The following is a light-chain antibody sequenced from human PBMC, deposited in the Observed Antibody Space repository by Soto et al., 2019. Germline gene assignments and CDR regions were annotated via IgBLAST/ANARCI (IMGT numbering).Light chain of an antibody. CDR3: QQSYSTPGT. Sequence: DIQMTQSPSSLSASVGDRVTITCRASQSISSYLNCYQQKPGKAPKLLIYAASSLQSGVPSRFSGSGSGTDFTLTISSLQPEDFATYYCQQSYSTPGTFGQGTKWIS. CDR1: QSISSY. J-gene: IGKJ1*01. V-gene: IGKV1-39*01. CDR2: AAS.